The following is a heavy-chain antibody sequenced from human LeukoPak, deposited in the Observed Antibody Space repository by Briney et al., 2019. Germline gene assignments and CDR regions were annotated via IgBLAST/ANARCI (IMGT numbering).Heavy chain of an antibody. CDR1: GFTFSSYS. CDR3: ARGVNYYYYGMDV. J-gene: IGHJ6*02. CDR2: ISSSSSYI. Sequence: GGSLRLSCAASGFTFSSYSMNWVRQDPGKGLEWVSSISSSSSYIYYADSVKGRFTISRDNAKNSLYLQMNSLRAEDTAVYYCARGVNYYYYGMDVWGQGTTVTVSS. D-gene: IGHD3-3*01. V-gene: IGHV3-21*01.